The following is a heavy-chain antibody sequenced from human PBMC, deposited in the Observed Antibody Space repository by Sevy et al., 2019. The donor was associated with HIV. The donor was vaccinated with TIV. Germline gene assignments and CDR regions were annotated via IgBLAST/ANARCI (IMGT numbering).Heavy chain of an antibody. J-gene: IGHJ3*02. V-gene: IGHV3-23*01. CDR2: ISRSGGRT. CDR1: GFTFSSYG. D-gene: IGHD3-22*01. Sequence: GGSLRLSCAASGFTFSSYGMSWVRQAPGKGLEWVSAISRSGGRTYYADSVKGRFTISRDNSKNTLYLQMNSLRAEDTAVHYCAKEGLRHYDSSSYYAGPDAFHIWGQGTMVTVSS. CDR3: AKEGLRHYDSSSYYAGPDAFHI.